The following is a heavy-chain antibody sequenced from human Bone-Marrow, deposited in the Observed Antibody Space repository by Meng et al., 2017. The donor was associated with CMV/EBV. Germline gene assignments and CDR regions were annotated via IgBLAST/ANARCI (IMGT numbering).Heavy chain of an antibody. CDR3: AGGRPYHDSSGPKPRVPYYYGMDV. Sequence: GSLRLSCTVSGGSISSNGHYWAWIRQPPGKGLEWIGSIHYSGSAYHTPSLRSRVTISVDTSKNQFSLKLSSVTAADTAVYSCAGGRPYHDSSGPKPRVPYYYGMDVWGQGTTVTVSS. V-gene: IGHV4-39*07. CDR1: GGSISSNGHY. D-gene: IGHD3-22*01. CDR2: IHYSGSA. J-gene: IGHJ6*02.